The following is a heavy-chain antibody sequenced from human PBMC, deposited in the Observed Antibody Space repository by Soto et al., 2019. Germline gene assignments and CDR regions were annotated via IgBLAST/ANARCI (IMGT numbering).Heavy chain of an antibody. J-gene: IGHJ5*02. Sequence: VQLVQSGAEVKKPGSSVKVSCKASGGTFSSYAISWVRQAPGQGLEWMGGIIPIFGTANYAQKFQGRVTITADEYTSTAYMELSRLRSEDTAVYYCASGVDAGAGTWWFDPWGQGTLVTVSS. CDR2: IIPIFGTA. D-gene: IGHD6-13*01. CDR1: GGTFSSYA. V-gene: IGHV1-69*01. CDR3: ASGVDAGAGTWWFDP.